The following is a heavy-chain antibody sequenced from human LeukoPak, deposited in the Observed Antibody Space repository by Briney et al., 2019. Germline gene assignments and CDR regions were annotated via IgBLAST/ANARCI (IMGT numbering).Heavy chain of an antibody. Sequence: KPSETLSLTCAVYSGSFSGYYWSWIRQPPGKGLEWIGEINHSGSTNYNPSLKSRVTISVDTSKNQFSLKLSSVTAADTAVYYCARGRLDYYDSSGFPPGDYWGQGTLVTVSS. V-gene: IGHV4-34*01. D-gene: IGHD3-22*01. CDR1: SGSFSGYY. CDR3: ARGRLDYYDSSGFPPGDY. J-gene: IGHJ4*02. CDR2: INHSGST.